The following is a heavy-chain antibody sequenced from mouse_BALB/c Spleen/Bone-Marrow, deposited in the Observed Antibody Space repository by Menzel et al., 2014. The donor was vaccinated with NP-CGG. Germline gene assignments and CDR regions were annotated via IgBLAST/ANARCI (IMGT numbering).Heavy chain of an antibody. Sequence: EVKLQESGGGLVQPGGSLKLSCPASGFDFXGYWMSWVRQAPGKGLEWIGEINPDSTTINYAPSRKDKFIISRDNAKNTLFPQMSKVRSEDTALYYCARPSYYGRFAYWGQGTLVTVSA. V-gene: IGHV4-1*02. CDR3: ARPSYYGRFAY. CDR1: GFDFXGYW. CDR2: INPDSTTI. J-gene: IGHJ3*01. D-gene: IGHD1-1*01.